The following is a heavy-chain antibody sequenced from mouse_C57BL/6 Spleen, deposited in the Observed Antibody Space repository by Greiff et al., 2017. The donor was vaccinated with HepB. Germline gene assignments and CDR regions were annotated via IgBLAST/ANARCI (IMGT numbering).Heavy chain of an antibody. D-gene: IGHD2-3*01. CDR1: GFTFSSYA. CDR3: AREGLLRWYFDY. CDR2: ISDGGSYT. J-gene: IGHJ2*01. Sequence: EVKVEESGGGLVKPGGSLKLSCAASGFTFSSYAMSWVRQTPEKRLEWVATISDGGSYTYYPDNVKGRFTISRDNAKNNLYLQMSHLKSEDTAMYYCAREGLLRWYFDYWGQGTTLTVSS. V-gene: IGHV5-4*01.